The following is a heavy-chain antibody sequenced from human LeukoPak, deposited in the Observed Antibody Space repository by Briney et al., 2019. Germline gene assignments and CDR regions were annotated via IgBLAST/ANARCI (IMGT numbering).Heavy chain of an antibody. CDR2: ISGSGGST. Sequence: PGGSLRLSCAASGFTFSSYAMSWVRQAPGKGLEWVSAISGSGGSTYYADSVKGRFTISRDNSKNTLYLQMNSLRAEDTAVYYCAKSTSGYCSSTSCPAFDYWGQGTLVTVSS. J-gene: IGHJ4*02. CDR3: AKSTSGYCSSTSCPAFDY. D-gene: IGHD2-2*01. CDR1: GFTFSSYA. V-gene: IGHV3-23*01.